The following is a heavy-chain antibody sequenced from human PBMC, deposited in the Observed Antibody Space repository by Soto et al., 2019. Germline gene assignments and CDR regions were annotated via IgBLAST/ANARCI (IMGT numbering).Heavy chain of an antibody. CDR1: GFTFSTYA. Sequence: GGSLRLSCAASGFTFSTYAMSWVRQAPGKGLEWVSTIDNSGGITYYADSVKGRFTISRDNSKNTLYLQMNSLRAEDTAVYYCARDYLVVPHRVIDYWGQGTLVTVSS. CDR3: ARDYLVVPHRVIDY. D-gene: IGHD2-2*01. CDR2: IDNSGGIT. V-gene: IGHV3-23*01. J-gene: IGHJ4*02.